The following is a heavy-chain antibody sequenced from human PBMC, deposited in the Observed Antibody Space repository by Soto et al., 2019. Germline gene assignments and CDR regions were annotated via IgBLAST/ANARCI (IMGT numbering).Heavy chain of an antibody. CDR1: GFTFSSNA. J-gene: IGHJ4*02. CDR2: ISGSGGST. CDR3: AKEGGYCGGDYYPAFDY. V-gene: IGHV3-23*01. Sequence: EVQLLESGGGLVQPGGSLRLSCAASGFTFSSNAMSWVRQAPGKRLEWVSAISGSGGSTYYADSVKRRFTISRDNSKNTLYLQMNSLRAEDTAVYYCAKEGGYCGGDYYPAFDYWVQGTLVTVSS. D-gene: IGHD2-21*02.